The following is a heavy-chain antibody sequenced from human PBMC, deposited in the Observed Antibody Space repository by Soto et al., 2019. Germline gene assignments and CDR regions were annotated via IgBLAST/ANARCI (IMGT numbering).Heavy chain of an antibody. Sequence: KTGGSLRLSCAASGFTFSNAWMSWVRQAPGKGLEWVGRIKSKTDGGTTDYAAPVKGRFTISRDDSKNTLYLQMNSLKTEDTAVYYCTTDRTDFWSGHKDYYYYGMDVWGQGTTVTVSS. J-gene: IGHJ6*02. CDR3: TTDRTDFWSGHKDYYYYGMDV. V-gene: IGHV3-15*01. D-gene: IGHD3-3*01. CDR2: IKSKTDGGTT. CDR1: GFTFSNAW.